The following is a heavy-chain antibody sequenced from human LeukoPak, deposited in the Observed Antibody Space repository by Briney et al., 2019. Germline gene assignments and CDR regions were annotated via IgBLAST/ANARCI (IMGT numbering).Heavy chain of an antibody. J-gene: IGHJ4*01. CDR2: IYNSGTT. V-gene: IGHV4-39*01. Sequence: SETLSLTCTVSGDSISSTSYYWDWIRQPPGKGLEWIGSIYNSGTTYYNPSLKSRVTISEDTSKNQFSLKVSSGTAADTLVYYCASRVYGLGSFNYWGQGTLVTVSS. CDR3: ASRVYGLGSFNY. D-gene: IGHD3-10*01. CDR1: GDSISSTSYY.